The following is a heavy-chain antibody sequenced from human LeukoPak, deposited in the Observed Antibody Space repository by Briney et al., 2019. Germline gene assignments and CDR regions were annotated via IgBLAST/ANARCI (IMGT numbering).Heavy chain of an antibody. CDR3: ARRDTTWLLDY. V-gene: IGHV5-51*01. CDR1: GYSFTTYW. D-gene: IGHD1-14*01. Sequence: GESLKISCKGSGYSFTTYWIGWVRQMPGKGLEWMGIIYPGVSDTRYSPSFQGQVTISADKSITTAYLQWSSLKASDTAMYYCARRDTTWLLDYWGQGTLVTVSS. CDR2: IYPGVSDT. J-gene: IGHJ4*02.